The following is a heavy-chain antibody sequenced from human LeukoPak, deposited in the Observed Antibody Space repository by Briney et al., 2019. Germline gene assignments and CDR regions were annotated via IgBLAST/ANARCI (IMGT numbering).Heavy chain of an antibody. V-gene: IGHV4-38-2*02. CDR2: IYHSGST. J-gene: IGHJ3*02. CDR1: GYSISSGYY. CDR3: ATTGTYYDNSGYPDALDI. Sequence: SETLSLTCTVSGYSISSGYYWGWIRQPPGKGLEWIGSIYHSGSTYYNPSLKSRVTISVDTSKNQFSLKLSSVTAADTAVYYCATTGTYYDNSGYPDALDIWGQGTMVTVSS. D-gene: IGHD3-22*01.